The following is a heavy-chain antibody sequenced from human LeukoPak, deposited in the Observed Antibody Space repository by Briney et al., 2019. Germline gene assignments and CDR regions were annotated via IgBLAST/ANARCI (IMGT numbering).Heavy chain of an antibody. V-gene: IGHV3-21*01. Sequence: PGGSLRLSCAASGFTFSSYTVNWIRQAPGKGLEWVSSISGSSLYYADSVRGRFTISRDNAKNSAYLQMNSLRAEDTAVYYCAKDEITMIVVVNGLDYWGQGTLVTVSS. J-gene: IGHJ4*02. CDR1: GFTFSSYT. CDR2: ISGSSL. CDR3: AKDEITMIVVVNGLDY. D-gene: IGHD3-22*01.